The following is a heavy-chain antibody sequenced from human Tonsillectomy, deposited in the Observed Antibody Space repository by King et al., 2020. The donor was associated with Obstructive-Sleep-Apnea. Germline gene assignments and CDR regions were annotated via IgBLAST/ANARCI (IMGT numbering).Heavy chain of an antibody. CDR1: GGSISSGGYY. V-gene: IGHV4-31*03. D-gene: IGHD3-22*01. CDR3: ARFGTYYYVSSGYYGDAFDI. Sequence: QLQESGPGLVKPSQTLSLTCTVSGGSISSGGYYWSWIRQHPGKGLEWIGYIYYSGSTYYNPSLKSRVTISVDTSKNQFSLKLSSVTAADTAVYYCARFGTYYYVSSGYYGDAFDIWGQGTMVTVSS. J-gene: IGHJ3*02. CDR2: IYYSGST.